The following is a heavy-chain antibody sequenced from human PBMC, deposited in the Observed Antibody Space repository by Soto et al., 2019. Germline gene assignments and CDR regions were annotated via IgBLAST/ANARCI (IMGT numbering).Heavy chain of an antibody. CDR2: ISGSGGST. Sequence: GSLRLSCAASGFTFSSYAMSWVRQAPGKGLEWVSAISGSGGSTYYADSVKGRFTISRDNSKNTLYLQMNSLRAEDTAVYYCAKDRRFLEWLPPYFDYWGQGTLVTVSS. J-gene: IGHJ4*02. D-gene: IGHD3-3*01. V-gene: IGHV3-23*01. CDR3: AKDRRFLEWLPPYFDY. CDR1: GFTFSSYA.